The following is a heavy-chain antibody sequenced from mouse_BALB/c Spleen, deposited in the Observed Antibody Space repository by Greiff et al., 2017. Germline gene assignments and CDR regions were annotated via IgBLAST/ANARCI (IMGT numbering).Heavy chain of an antibody. CDR1: GYTFTSYW. Sequence: VQLQQSGAELAKPGASVKMSCKASGYTFTSYWMHWVKQRPGQGLEWIGYINPSTGYTEYNQKFKDKATLTADKSSSTAYMQLSSLTSEDSAVYYCASYYGNPYYYAMDYWGQGTSGTGSS. CDR3: ASYYGNPYYYAMDY. J-gene: IGHJ4*01. D-gene: IGHD2-1*01. V-gene: IGHV1-7*01. CDR2: INPSTGYT.